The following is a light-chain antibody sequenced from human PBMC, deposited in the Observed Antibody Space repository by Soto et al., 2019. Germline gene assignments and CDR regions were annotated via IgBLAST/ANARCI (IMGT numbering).Light chain of an antibody. CDR2: KAS. CDR3: QQYKSYSRT. J-gene: IGKJ1*01. Sequence: DIQMTQSPPTLSASVGDRVTITCRASQSISSWLAWYQQKPGKAPKLLIYKASNLESGVPSRFSGSGSGTEFTLTISSLQPDDFATYYCQQYKSYSRTFGQGTKVDI. CDR1: QSISSW. V-gene: IGKV1-5*03.